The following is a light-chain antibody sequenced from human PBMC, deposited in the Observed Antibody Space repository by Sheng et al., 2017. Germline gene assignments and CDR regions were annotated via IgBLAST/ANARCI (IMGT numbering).Light chain of an antibody. Sequence: SYELTQPLSVSVALGQTARITCGGNNIGIKNVHWYQQKPGQAPVLVIYRVSNRPSGIPERFSGSNSGNTATLTISRAQAGDEADYFCQVWDSSVVFGGGTKVTVL. V-gene: IGLV3-9*01. CDR2: RVS. CDR1: NIGIKN. CDR3: QVWDSSVV. J-gene: IGLJ2*01.